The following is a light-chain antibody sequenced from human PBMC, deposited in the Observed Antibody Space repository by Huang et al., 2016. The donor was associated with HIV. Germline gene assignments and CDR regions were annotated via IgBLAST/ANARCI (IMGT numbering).Light chain of an antibody. CDR1: QCVGCTH. Sequence: EIVLTQSPDTLSLSPGERATLSCRASQCVGCTHLAWYQQKPGQAPRLVIYDASSRATGIPDRFSGSGSGTDFTLTISRLEPEDFGVYYCQQYGSSPVAFGQGTKVEIK. V-gene: IGKV3-20*01. CDR2: DAS. CDR3: QQYGSSPVA. J-gene: IGKJ1*01.